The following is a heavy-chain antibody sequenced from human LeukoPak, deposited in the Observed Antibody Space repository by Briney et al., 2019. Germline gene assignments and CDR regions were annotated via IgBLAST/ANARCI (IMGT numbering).Heavy chain of an antibody. V-gene: IGHV4-34*01. CDR3: ARRPRFEATRFGY. CDR1: GGSFSGYY. Sequence: PSETLSLTCAVYGGSFSGYYWSWIRQPPGKGLEWIGEINHSGCTNYNPSLKSRVTISVDTSKNQFSLKLSSVTAADTAVYYCARRPRFEATRFGYWGQGTLVTVSS. CDR2: INHSGCT. J-gene: IGHJ4*02. D-gene: IGHD3-10*01.